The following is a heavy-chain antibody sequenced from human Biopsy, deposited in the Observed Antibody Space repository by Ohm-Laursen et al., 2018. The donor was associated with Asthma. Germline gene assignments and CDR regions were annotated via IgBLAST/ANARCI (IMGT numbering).Heavy chain of an antibody. CDR2: IIPMYGVP. J-gene: IGHJ6*02. CDR1: GGTFRTYA. Sequence: SVKVSCKASGGTFRTYAFNWVRQAPGQGLEWMGGIIPMYGVPKVAQKFQGRVTITADEFTSTAYMEMSSLRSEDTAVYYCARVDAIMISGDFYFYSGFDLWGQGTTVRVSS. CDR3: ARVDAIMISGDFYFYSGFDL. D-gene: IGHD3-16*01. V-gene: IGHV1-69*13.